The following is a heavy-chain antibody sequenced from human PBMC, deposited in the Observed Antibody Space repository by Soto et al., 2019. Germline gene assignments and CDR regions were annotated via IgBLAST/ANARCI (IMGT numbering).Heavy chain of an antibody. CDR3: ARDSFDSSGWYGDY. J-gene: IGHJ4*02. D-gene: IGHD6-19*01. CDR1: GYTFTSYA. V-gene: IGHV1-3*01. Sequence: ASVKVSCKASGYTFTSYAMHWVLEAPGQRLEWMGWINAGNGNTKYSQKFQGRVTITRDTSASTAYMELSSLRSEDTAVYYCARDSFDSSGWYGDYWGQGTLVTVSS. CDR2: INAGNGNT.